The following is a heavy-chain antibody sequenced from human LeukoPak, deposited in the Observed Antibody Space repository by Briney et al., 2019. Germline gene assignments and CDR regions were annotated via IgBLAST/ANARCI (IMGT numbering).Heavy chain of an antibody. CDR2: IYYSGST. Sequence: RASETLSLTCTVSGGSISSYYWSWIRQPPGKGLEWIGYIYYSGSTNYNPSLKSRVTISVDTSKNQLSLKLSSVTAADTAVYYCARHRYGGNSELVYWGQGTLVTVSS. V-gene: IGHV4-59*08. D-gene: IGHD4-23*01. CDR3: ARHRYGGNSELVY. J-gene: IGHJ4*02. CDR1: GGSISSYY.